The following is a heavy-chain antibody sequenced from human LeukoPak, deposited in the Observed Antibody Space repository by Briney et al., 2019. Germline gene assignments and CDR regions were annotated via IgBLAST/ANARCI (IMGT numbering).Heavy chain of an antibody. Sequence: SETLSLTCAVSGGSISSSNWWSWVRQPPGKGLEWIGEIYHSGSTNYNPSLKSRVTISVDKSKNQFSLKLSSVTAADTAVYYCARTTEGGYSYGYFYYYYMDVWGKGTTVTISS. CDR3: ARTTEGGYSYGYFYYYYMDV. V-gene: IGHV4-4*02. CDR1: GGSISSSNW. D-gene: IGHD5-18*01. J-gene: IGHJ6*03. CDR2: IYHSGST.